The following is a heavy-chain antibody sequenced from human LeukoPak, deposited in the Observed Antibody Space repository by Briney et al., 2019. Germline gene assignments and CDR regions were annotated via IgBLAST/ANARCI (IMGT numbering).Heavy chain of an antibody. J-gene: IGHJ4*02. Sequence: PGGSLRLSCTASGFTLSNYGMSWVRQAPGKGLEWVAGISDSGGSTNYADSVKGRFTISRDNSKNTLYLQMNSLRAEDTAVYYCAKDLNYYDSSGYYYPFDYWGQGTLVTVSS. D-gene: IGHD3-22*01. CDR2: ISDSGGST. V-gene: IGHV3-23*01. CDR3: AKDLNYYDSSGYYYPFDY. CDR1: GFTLSNYG.